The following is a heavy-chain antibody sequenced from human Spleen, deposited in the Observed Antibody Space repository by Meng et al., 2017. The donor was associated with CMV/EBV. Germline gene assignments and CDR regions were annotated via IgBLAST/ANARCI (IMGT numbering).Heavy chain of an antibody. CDR2: LIPVLGLA. CDR1: GDTVSTYT. Sequence: SVKVSCKASGDTVSTYTISWVRQAPGQGLEWMGRLIPVLGLAHYAQKFQGRVTITADKSTSTAYMEVSSLRSEDTAVYYCASGSYHRTKYYYYGMDVWGQGTTVTVSS. CDR3: ASGSYHRTKYYYYGMDV. V-gene: IGHV1-69*02. J-gene: IGHJ6*02. D-gene: IGHD1-26*01.